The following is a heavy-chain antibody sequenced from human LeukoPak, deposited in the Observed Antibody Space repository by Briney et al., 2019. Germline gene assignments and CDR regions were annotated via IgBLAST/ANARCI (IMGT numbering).Heavy chain of an antibody. V-gene: IGHV1-8*01. CDR1: GYTFTSYD. CDR3: ARDPTYGDYA. Sequence: GASVKVSCKASGYTFTSYDINWVRQATGQGLEWMGWMNPNSGNTGYAQKFQGRVTITADESTSTAYMELSSLRSEDTAVYYCARDPTYGDYAWGQGTLVTVSS. CDR2: MNPNSGNT. J-gene: IGHJ5*02. D-gene: IGHD4-17*01.